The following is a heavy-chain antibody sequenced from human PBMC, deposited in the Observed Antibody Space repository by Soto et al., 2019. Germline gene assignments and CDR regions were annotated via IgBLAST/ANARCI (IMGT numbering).Heavy chain of an antibody. CDR2: ISSSGLTT. J-gene: IGHJ5*02. D-gene: IGHD3-10*01. Sequence: GGSLRLSCAASGFTFSSYAMSWVRQAPGKGLEWVSYISSSGLTTYYADFAEGRFTISRDNSDNMLYLQMSSLRVEDTAIYFCARGRYYDSPQDLWGRGTQVTVSS. V-gene: IGHV3-23*01. CDR3: ARGRYYDSPQDL. CDR1: GFTFSSYA.